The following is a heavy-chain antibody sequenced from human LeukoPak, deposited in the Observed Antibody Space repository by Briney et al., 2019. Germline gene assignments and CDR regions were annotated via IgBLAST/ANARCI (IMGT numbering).Heavy chain of an antibody. Sequence: SEALSLTCTVSGGSISSGDYYWSWIRQPPGKGLEWIGYIYYSGSTYYNPSLKSRVTISVDTSKNQFSLKLSSVTAADTAVYYCARDQGYSNYVSCIWGQGTMVTVSS. CDR2: IYYSGST. D-gene: IGHD4-11*01. CDR3: ARDQGYSNYVSCI. V-gene: IGHV4-30-4*08. J-gene: IGHJ3*02. CDR1: GGSISSGDYY.